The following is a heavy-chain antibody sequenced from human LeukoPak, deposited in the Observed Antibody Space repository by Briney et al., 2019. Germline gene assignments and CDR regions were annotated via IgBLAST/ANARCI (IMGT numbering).Heavy chain of an antibody. V-gene: IGHV4-59*12. J-gene: IGHJ3*02. CDR1: GGSISSYY. CDR3: ARDNWALGRAFDI. CDR2: IYHSGST. D-gene: IGHD7-27*01. Sequence: SETLSLTCTVSGGSISSYYWSWIRQPPGKGLEWIGYIYHSGSTYYNPSLKSRVTISVDRSKNQFSLKLSSVTAADTAVYYCARDNWALGRAFDIWGQGTMVTVSS.